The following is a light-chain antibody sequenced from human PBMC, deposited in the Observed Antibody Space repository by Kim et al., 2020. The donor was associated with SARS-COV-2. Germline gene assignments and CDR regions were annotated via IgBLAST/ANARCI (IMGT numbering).Light chain of an antibody. J-gene: IGLJ2*01. CDR1: SLRSYY. V-gene: IGLV3-19*01. CDR3: NSRDSSGNVV. Sequence: SSELTQDPAVSVALGQTVRITCQGDSLRSYYASWYQQKPGQAPVLVIYGKNNRPSGIPDRLSGSSSGNTASLTITGAQAEDEADYYCNSRDSSGNVVFGG. CDR2: GKN.